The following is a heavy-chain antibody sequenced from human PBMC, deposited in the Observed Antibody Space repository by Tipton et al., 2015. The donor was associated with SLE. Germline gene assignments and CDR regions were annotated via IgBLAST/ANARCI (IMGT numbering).Heavy chain of an antibody. Sequence: TLSLTCAASGFSFSNYGMHWVRQAPGKGLEWVAMIWHDGSNKYYADSVQGRFTISRDNSKNTLNLQMNSLRAEDTAVYYCARAGRGPVGIGSRYFQHWGQGTLVTVSS. J-gene: IGHJ1*01. D-gene: IGHD2-2*02. CDR2: IWHDGSNK. V-gene: IGHV3-33*01. CDR3: ARAGRGPVGIGSRYFQH. CDR1: GFSFSNYG.